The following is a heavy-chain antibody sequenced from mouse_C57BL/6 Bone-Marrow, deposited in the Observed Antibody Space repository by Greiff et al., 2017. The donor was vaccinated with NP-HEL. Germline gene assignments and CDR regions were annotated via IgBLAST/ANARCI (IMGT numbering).Heavy chain of an antibody. V-gene: IGHV1-15*01. J-gene: IGHJ4*01. D-gene: IGHD2-1*01. Sequence: VQLQESGAELVRPGASVTLSCKASGYTFTDYEMHWVKQTPVHGLEWIGAIDPETGGTAYNQKFKGKAILTADKSSSTAYMERRSLTSEDSAVYYCTPIYYGNSYAMDYWGQGTSVTVSS. CDR1: GYTFTDYE. CDR3: TPIYYGNSYAMDY. CDR2: IDPETGGT.